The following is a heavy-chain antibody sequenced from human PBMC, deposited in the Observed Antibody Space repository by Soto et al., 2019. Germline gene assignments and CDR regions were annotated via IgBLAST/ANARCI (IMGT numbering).Heavy chain of an antibody. V-gene: IGHV4-34*01. D-gene: IGHD6-19*01. Sequence: SETLSLTCAVYGGSFSGYYWSWIRQPPGKGLEWIGEINHSGSANYNPSLKSRVTISVDTSKNQFSLKLSSVTAADTAVYYCARVDSSGWFYYYYGMDVWGQGTTVTVSS. CDR3: ARVDSSGWFYYYYGMDV. J-gene: IGHJ6*02. CDR2: INHSGSA. CDR1: GGSFSGYY.